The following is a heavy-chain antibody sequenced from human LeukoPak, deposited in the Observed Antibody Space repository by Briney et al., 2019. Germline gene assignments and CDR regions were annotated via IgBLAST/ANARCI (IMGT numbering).Heavy chain of an antibody. CDR3: AKDEVYRSSWYGSVDY. CDR2: ISSSSTTI. J-gene: IGHJ4*02. CDR1: GFTFSSYT. V-gene: IGHV3-48*02. D-gene: IGHD6-13*01. Sequence: GGSLRLSCAASGFTFSSYTMNWVRQAPGKGLEWVSYISSSSTTIYYADSVKGRFTISRDNAKNSLYLQMNSLRDEDTAVYYCAKDEVYRSSWYGSVDYWGQGTLVTVSS.